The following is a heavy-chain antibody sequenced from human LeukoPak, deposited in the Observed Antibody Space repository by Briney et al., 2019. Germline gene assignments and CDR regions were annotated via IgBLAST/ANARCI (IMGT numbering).Heavy chain of an antibody. V-gene: IGHV4-59*08. Sequence: SETLSLTCTVSGDSISSYYWSWIRQPPGKGLEWIAYISYSGSSNYNPSLKSRVTISVDRSENQFSLRLSSVTAADTAVYYCARNWGPYAFDIWGQGAMVSVSS. CDR3: ARNWGPYAFDI. CDR2: ISYSGSS. CDR1: GDSISSYY. J-gene: IGHJ3*02. D-gene: IGHD7-27*01.